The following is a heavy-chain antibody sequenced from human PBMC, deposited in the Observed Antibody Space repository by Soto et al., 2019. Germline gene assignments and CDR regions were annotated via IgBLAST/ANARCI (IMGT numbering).Heavy chain of an antibody. CDR2: MNPNRGNT. Sequence: QVQLVQSGAEVKKPGASVKVSCKASGYTFTSYDINWVRQATGQGLEWMGWMNPNRGNTGYAQKFQGRVTMTRNTSISTAYMERSSLRSEDTAGYDGAREYSSGGSKDWGQGTLVTVSS. CDR1: GYTFTSYD. D-gene: IGHD6-19*01. J-gene: IGHJ4*02. CDR3: AREYSSGGSKD. V-gene: IGHV1-8*01.